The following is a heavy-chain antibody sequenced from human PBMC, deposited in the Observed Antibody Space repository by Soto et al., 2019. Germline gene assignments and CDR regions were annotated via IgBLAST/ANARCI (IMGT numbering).Heavy chain of an antibody. CDR3: ARLSPF. Sequence: QVQLQESGPGLVKPSETLSLTCTVSGGSMNSYYWSWIRQPPGKGLEWIGYISYSGTTSYNPSLTSRVTISIDTSKNQVSLKLSSVNAADTAVYYCARLSPFWGQGTLVTVSS. CDR1: GGSMNSYY. J-gene: IGHJ4*02. V-gene: IGHV4-59*12. CDR2: ISYSGTT.